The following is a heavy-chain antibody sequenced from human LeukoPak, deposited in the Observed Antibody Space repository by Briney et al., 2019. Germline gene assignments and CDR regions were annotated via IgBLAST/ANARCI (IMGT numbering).Heavy chain of an antibody. CDR2: ISAYNGNT. D-gene: IGHD3-22*01. Sequence: GASVKVSCKASGYTFTSYGISWVRQAPGQGLEWMGWISAYNGNTNYAQKLQGRVTMTTDTSTSTAYMGLRSLRSDDTAVYYCARDLTVYDSSGYYGYWGQGTLVTVSS. CDR3: ARDLTVYDSSGYYGY. CDR1: GYTFTSYG. J-gene: IGHJ4*02. V-gene: IGHV1-18*01.